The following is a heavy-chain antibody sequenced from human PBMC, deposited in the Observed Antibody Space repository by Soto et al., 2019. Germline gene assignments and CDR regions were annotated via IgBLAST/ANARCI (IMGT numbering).Heavy chain of an antibody. V-gene: IGHV4-59*01. J-gene: IGHJ5*02. CDR3: ARTIVVVPAARYNWFDP. Sequence: SETLSLTCTVSGGSISSYYWSWIRQPPGKGLEWIGYIYYSGSTNYNPSLKSRVTISVDTSKNQFSLKLSSVTTADTAVYYCARTIVVVPAARYNWFDPWGQGTLVTVS. CDR1: GGSISSYY. CDR2: IYYSGST. D-gene: IGHD2-2*01.